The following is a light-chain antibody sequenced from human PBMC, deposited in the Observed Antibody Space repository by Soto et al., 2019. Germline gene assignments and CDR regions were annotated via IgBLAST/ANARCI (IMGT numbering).Light chain of an antibody. V-gene: IGLV2-14*01. CDR1: SSDVGGYNY. CDR3: SSYTSSSTLEGVV. J-gene: IGLJ2*01. CDR2: DVS. Sequence: QSALTQPASVSGSPGQSITISCTGTSSDVGGYNYVSWYQQHPGKAPKLMIYDVSNQPSGVSNRFSGSKSGNTASLTISGLQAEDEADYYCSSYTSSSTLEGVVFGGGTKVTVL.